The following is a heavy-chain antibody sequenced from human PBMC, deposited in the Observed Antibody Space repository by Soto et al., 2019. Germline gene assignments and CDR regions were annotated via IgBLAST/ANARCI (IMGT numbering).Heavy chain of an antibody. D-gene: IGHD4-17*01. Sequence: SETLSLTCAVSGGSVTNSSYYWGLIRQSPGKGLEWIGSDYYRRRSYSKSPVNSRVTISVDTSKNRFSLSLNSVTASDTAVYFCVSQRTTVPTHAYFDYWGPGALVTVSS. CDR1: GGSVTNSSYY. J-gene: IGHJ4*02. CDR2: DYYRRRS. CDR3: VSQRTTVPTHAYFDY. V-gene: IGHV4-39*01.